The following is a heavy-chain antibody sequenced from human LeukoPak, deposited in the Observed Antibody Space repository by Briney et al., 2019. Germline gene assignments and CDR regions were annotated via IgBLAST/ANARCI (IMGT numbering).Heavy chain of an antibody. CDR1: GFTDSSNY. Sequence: GGSLRLSCAASGFTDSSNYMSWVRQAPGKGLDWISVIYSGGTTYYADSVKGRFTISRDISKNTLYLQMISLRADDTAVYYCAKTRGRYFDYWGQGTLVTVSS. J-gene: IGHJ4*02. D-gene: IGHD3-10*01. CDR2: IYSGGTT. V-gene: IGHV3-53*01. CDR3: AKTRGRYFDY.